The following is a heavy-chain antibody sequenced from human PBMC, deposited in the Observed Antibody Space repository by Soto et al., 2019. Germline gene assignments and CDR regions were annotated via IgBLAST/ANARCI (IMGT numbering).Heavy chain of an antibody. CDR1: GFTFSNAW. CDR3: TTPYYYDSSGYLVKPRAYYYYGMDV. CDR2: IKSKTDGGTT. D-gene: IGHD3-22*01. J-gene: IGHJ6*02. V-gene: IGHV3-15*07. Sequence: GGSLRLSCAASGFTFSNAWMNWVRQAPGKGLEWVGRIKSKTDGGTTDYAAPVKGRFTISRDDSKNTLYLQMNSLKTEDTAVYYCTTPYYYDSSGYLVKPRAYYYYGMDVWGQGTTVTVSS.